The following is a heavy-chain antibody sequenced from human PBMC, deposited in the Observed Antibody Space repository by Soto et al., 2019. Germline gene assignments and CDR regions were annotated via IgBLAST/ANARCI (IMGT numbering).Heavy chain of an antibody. CDR1: GFTFSSYG. CDR2: ISYDGSNK. D-gene: IGHD6-6*01. J-gene: IGHJ4*02. V-gene: IGHV3-30*18. Sequence: GGSLRLSCAASGFTFSSYGMHWVRQAPGKGVEWVAVISYDGSNKYYADSVKGRFTISRDNSKNTLYLQMNSLRAEDTAVYYCAKSSWLDEQIVPRYFDYWGQGTQVTVPS. CDR3: AKSSWLDEQIVPRYFDY.